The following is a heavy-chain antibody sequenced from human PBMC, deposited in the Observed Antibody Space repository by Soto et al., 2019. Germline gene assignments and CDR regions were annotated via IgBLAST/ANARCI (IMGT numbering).Heavy chain of an antibody. D-gene: IGHD3-22*01. V-gene: IGHV4-39*01. CDR2: IYYSGST. CDR1: GGSISSSSYY. CDR3: ARHAYYYDSSGYYVLDY. Sequence: SETLSLTCTVSGGSISSSSYYWGWIRQPPGKGLEWIGSIYYSGSTYYNPSLKSRVTISVDTSKNQFSLKLSSVTAADTAVYYCARHAYYYDSSGYYVLDYWGQGTLVTVSS. J-gene: IGHJ4*02.